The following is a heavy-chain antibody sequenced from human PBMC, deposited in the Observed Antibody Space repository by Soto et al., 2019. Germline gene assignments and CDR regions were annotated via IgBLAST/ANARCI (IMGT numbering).Heavy chain of an antibody. CDR3: ARHRRYDSGWFDP. Sequence: PSETLSLTCTVSGGSISSSIYYWGWIRQPPGKGLEWIGSIYYSGSTYYNPSLKSRVTISVDTSKNQFSLKLSSVTAADTAVYYCARHRRYDSGWFDPWGQGTLVTVSX. V-gene: IGHV4-39*01. CDR2: IYYSGST. D-gene: IGHD5-12*01. J-gene: IGHJ5*02. CDR1: GGSISSSIYY.